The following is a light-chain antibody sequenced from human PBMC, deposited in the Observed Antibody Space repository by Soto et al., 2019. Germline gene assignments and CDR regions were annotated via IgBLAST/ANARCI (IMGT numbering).Light chain of an antibody. CDR3: LQDYVYPWT. CDR2: EAS. Sequence: AIPVTQSPSSLSASVGDRVTISCRASQGIGNDLGWYQQKPGKAPKLLIYEASTLQTGVASRFSGSGSGTDFTLTISRLQPEDFATYYCLQDYVYPWTFGQGTKVEVK. J-gene: IGKJ1*01. CDR1: QGIGND. V-gene: IGKV1-6*01.